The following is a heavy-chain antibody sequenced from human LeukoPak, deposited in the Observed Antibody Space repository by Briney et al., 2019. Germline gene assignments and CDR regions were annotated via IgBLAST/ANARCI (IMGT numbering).Heavy chain of an antibody. CDR1: GFTFTSYD. CDR3: VRDGEGVAISVNYWFDP. V-gene: IGHV1-8*01. Sequence: ASVKVSCKASGFTFTSYDINWVRQASGQGLEWTGWMNPNNGNTGYAQKFQGRVTMTRDTSISTAYMELRGLRSEDTAVYYCVRDGEGVAISVNYWFDPWGQGTLVIVSS. J-gene: IGHJ5*02. CDR2: MNPNNGNT. D-gene: IGHD3-10*01.